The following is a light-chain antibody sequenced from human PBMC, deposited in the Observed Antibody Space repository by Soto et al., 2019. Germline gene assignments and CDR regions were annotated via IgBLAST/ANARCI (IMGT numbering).Light chain of an antibody. CDR3: QQYFSNPLT. Sequence: DIVMTQSPDSLAVSLGERATINCKSSQSVLYSSNNKNYLAWYQRKPGQPPKLLIYWASTRESGVPDRFSGRGSGTDFTLTINSLQAEEVAVYYCQQYFSNPLTFGGGTKVEIK. CDR1: QSVLYSSNNKNY. V-gene: IGKV4-1*01. CDR2: WAS. J-gene: IGKJ4*01.